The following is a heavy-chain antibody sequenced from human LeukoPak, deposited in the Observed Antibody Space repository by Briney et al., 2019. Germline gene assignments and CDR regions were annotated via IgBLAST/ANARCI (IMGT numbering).Heavy chain of an antibody. V-gene: IGHV3-64*01. D-gene: IGHD3-10*01. CDR3: TRDSGYYYGSGSSDY. Sequence: GGSLRLSCAASGFTFSSYAMHWVRQAPGKGLEYVSAISSNGGSTYYANSVKGRFTISRDNSKNTLYLQMGSLRAEDMAVYYCTRDSGYYYGSGSSDYWGQGTLVTVSS. J-gene: IGHJ4*02. CDR1: GFTFSSYA. CDR2: ISSNGGST.